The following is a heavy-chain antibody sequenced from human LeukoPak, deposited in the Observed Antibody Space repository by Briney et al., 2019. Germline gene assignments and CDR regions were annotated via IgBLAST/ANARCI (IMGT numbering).Heavy chain of an antibody. CDR1: GDSISYESYD. D-gene: IGHD2-21*01. CDR3: AGEGEYGDSYS. Sequence: SQTLSLTCAVSGDSISYESYDWHWIRQAPGKGPEWIGNIYRGRTRLIPSLPSRVAISVDMSNSQVSLSLTSVTAADTAIYYCAGEGEYGDSYSWGQGALVIVSA. CDR2: IYRGRT. V-gene: IGHV4-30-2*01. J-gene: IGHJ5*02.